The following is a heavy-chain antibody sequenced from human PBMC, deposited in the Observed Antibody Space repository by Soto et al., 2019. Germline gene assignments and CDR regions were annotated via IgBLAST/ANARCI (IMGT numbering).Heavy chain of an antibody. D-gene: IGHD6-6*01. J-gene: IGHJ4*02. Sequence: EVQLVESGGGLVKPGGSLRLSCAASGFTFSSYSMNWVRQAPGKGLEWVSSISSSSSYIYYADSVKGRFTISRDNAKNSLYLQMNSLRAEDTAVYYCARVGEQLVGGSHYFDYWGQGTLVTVSS. CDR2: ISSSSSYI. CDR1: GFTFSSYS. CDR3: ARVGEQLVGGSHYFDY. V-gene: IGHV3-21*01.